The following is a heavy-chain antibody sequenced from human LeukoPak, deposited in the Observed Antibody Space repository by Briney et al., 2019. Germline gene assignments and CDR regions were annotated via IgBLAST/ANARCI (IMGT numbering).Heavy chain of an antibody. CDR3: ARDLGYSSRWYDDAFDI. D-gene: IGHD6-13*01. CDR1: GYTFTNYG. Sequence: GASVKVSCKASGYTFTNYGISWLRQAPGQGLEWMGCISAYNGYTDYAQKLQFRVTMTTDTSTSTAYMELRSLRSDDTAVYYCARDLGYSSRWYDDAFDIWGQGTRVTVSS. CDR2: ISAYNGYT. V-gene: IGHV1-18*01. J-gene: IGHJ3*02.